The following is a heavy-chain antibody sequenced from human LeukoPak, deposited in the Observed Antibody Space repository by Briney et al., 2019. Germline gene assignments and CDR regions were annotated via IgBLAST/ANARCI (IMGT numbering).Heavy chain of an antibody. J-gene: IGHJ4*02. Sequence: PGRSLRLSCAASGFTFSSYAMHWVRQAPGKGLERVAVISYDGSNKYYADSVKGRFTISRDNSKNTLYLQMNSLRAEDTAVYYCARVFPYYYDSSGYYHEFDYWGQGTLVTVSS. CDR2: ISYDGSNK. CDR3: ARVFPYYYDSSGYYHEFDY. D-gene: IGHD3-22*01. V-gene: IGHV3-30*04. CDR1: GFTFSSYA.